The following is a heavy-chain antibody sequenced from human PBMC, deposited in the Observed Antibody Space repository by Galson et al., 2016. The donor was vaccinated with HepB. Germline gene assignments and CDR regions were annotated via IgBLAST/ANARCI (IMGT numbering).Heavy chain of an antibody. V-gene: IGHV3-9*01. J-gene: IGHJ4*02. CDR2: ISWNSGTI. Sequence: SLRLSCATSGFTFNNYAMNWVRQAPGKGLEWVSGISWNSGTIGYADSVKGRFTISRDNAKNSLYPQMNSLRPEDTALYYCAKDFTISVAGPFDCWGQGTLVIVSS. CDR1: GFTFNNYA. D-gene: IGHD6-19*01. CDR3: AKDFTISVAGPFDC.